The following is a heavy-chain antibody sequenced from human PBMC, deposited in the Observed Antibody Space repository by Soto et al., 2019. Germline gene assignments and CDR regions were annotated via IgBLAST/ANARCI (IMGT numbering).Heavy chain of an antibody. CDR1: GYSFTSYW. CDR3: ARQSRIAAAGTIGWFDP. V-gene: IGHV5-10-1*01. D-gene: IGHD6-13*01. J-gene: IGHJ5*02. CDR2: IDPSDSYT. Sequence: GESLKISCKGSGYSFTSYWISWVRQMPGKGLEWMGRIDPSDSYTNYSPSFQGHVTISADKSISTAYLQWSSLKASDTAMYYCARQSRIAAAGTIGWFDPWGQGTLVTVS.